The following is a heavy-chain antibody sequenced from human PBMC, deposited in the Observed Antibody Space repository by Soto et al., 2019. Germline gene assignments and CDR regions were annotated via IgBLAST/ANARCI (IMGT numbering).Heavy chain of an antibody. D-gene: IGHD5-18*01. CDR1: GFTFSSYA. J-gene: IGHJ6*02. CDR2: ISYDGSNK. V-gene: IGHV3-30-3*01. Sequence: PGGSLRLSCAASGFTFSSYAMHWVRQAPGKGLEWVAVISYDGSNKYYADSVKGRFTISRDNSKNTLYLQMNSLRAEDTAVYYCARDHEIQLWSFGMAVWGQGTTVTVSS. CDR3: ARDHEIQLWSFGMAV.